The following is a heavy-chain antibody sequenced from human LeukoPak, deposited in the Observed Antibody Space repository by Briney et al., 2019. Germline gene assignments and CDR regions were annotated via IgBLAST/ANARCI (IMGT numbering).Heavy chain of an antibody. J-gene: IGHJ6*03. Sequence: SETLSLTCTVSGGSISSSSYYWGWIRQPPGKGLEWIGSIYYSGSTYYNPSLKSRVTISVDTSKNQFSLKLSSVTAADTAVYYCARGGVSRFIRYYMDVWGKGTTVTVSS. CDR3: ARGGVSRFIRYYMDV. V-gene: IGHV4-39*07. CDR2: IYYSGST. CDR1: GGSISSSSYY. D-gene: IGHD2-2*01.